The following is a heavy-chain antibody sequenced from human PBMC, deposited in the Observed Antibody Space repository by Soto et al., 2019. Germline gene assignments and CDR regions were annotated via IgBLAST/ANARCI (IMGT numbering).Heavy chain of an antibody. J-gene: IGHJ4*02. CDR3: ARERYYDFWSGYYGPHFDY. Sequence: SETLSLTCAVYGGSFSGYYWSWIRQPPGKGLEWIGEINHSGSTNYNPSLKSRVTISVDTSKNQFSLKLSSVTAADTAVYYCARERYYDFWSGYYGPHFDYWGQGTLVTLSS. V-gene: IGHV4-34*01. CDR2: INHSGST. D-gene: IGHD3-3*01. CDR1: GGSFSGYY.